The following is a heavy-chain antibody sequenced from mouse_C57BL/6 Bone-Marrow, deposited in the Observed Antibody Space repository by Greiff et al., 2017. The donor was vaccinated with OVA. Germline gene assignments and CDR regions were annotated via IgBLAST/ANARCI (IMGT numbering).Heavy chain of an antibody. CDR1: GFNIKDDY. V-gene: IGHV14-4*01. J-gene: IGHJ2*01. CDR3: TPGGFDY. CDR2: IDPENGDT. Sequence: VQLQQSGAELVRPGASVTLSCTASGFNIKDDYMHWVKQRPEQGLEWIGWIDPENGDTEYASKFQGKATITADTSSNTAYLQLSSLTSEDTAVYYCTPGGFDYWGQGTTLTVSS.